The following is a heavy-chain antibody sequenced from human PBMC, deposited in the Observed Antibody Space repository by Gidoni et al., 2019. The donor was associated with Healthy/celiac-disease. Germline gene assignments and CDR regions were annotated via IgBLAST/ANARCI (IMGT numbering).Heavy chain of an antibody. CDR1: GFTFSSYG. J-gene: IGHJ4*02. D-gene: IGHD3-22*01. CDR2: IWYDGSNK. CDR3: ARGDYYYDSSGYYKNLDY. V-gene: IGHV3-33*01. Sequence: QVQLVESGGGVVQPGRSLRLSCAASGFTFSSYGMHWVRQAPGKGLEWVAVIWYDGSNKYYADSVKGRFTISRDNSKNTLYLQMNSLRAEDTAVYYCARGDYYYDSSGYYKNLDYWGQGTLVTVSS.